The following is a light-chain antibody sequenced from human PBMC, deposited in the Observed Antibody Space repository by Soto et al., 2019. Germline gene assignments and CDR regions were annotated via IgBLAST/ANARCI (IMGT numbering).Light chain of an antibody. Sequence: QSALTQPASVSGSPGQSITISCTGTTSDIGGYNYVSWYQQHPDKAPKLMIYEVTNRPSGVSNRFSGSKSGNTASLTISGLQADDEADYYCSSYTNRNTYVVFGGGTKLTVL. J-gene: IGLJ2*01. CDR1: TSDIGGYNY. CDR3: SSYTNRNTYVV. V-gene: IGLV2-14*01. CDR2: EVT.